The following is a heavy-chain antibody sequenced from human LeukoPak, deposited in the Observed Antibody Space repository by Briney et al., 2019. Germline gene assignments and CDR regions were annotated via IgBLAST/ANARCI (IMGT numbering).Heavy chain of an antibody. D-gene: IGHD3-10*01. J-gene: IGHJ5*02. CDR1: EFIFSDYW. CDR3: ARDNGGWFDT. Sequence: GGSLRLSCVASEFIFSDYWMSWVRQAPGKGLEWVANIKQGGREEKYVSSVKGRFAISRDDAKSTLYLQMDSLSGDDTAVYYCARDNGGWFDTWGRGTLVTVPS. CDR2: IKQGGREE. V-gene: IGHV3-7*03.